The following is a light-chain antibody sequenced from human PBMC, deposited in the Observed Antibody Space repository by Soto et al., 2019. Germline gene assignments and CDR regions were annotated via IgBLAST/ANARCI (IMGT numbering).Light chain of an antibody. CDR1: TSDVGNYNY. CDR3: SSYTSTSTLV. CDR2: EGS. J-gene: IGLJ2*01. V-gene: IGLV2-14*02. Sequence: HSVLTQPASVSGSPGQSITISCAGTTSDVGNYNYISWYQQHPGKAPKLLISEGSKRPSGVSSRFSGYKSGNTASLTISGLQAEDEADYYCSSYTSTSTLVFGGGTKVTVL.